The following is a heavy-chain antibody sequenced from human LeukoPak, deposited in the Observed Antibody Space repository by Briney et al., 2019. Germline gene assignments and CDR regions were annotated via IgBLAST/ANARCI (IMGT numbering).Heavy chain of an antibody. J-gene: IGHJ4*02. CDR1: GFTFSSYD. CDR2: ISGSGGST. D-gene: IGHD6-25*01. Sequence: GGSLRLSCSASGFTFSSYDMSWVRQAPGKGLEWVSAISGSGGSTYYADSVKGRFTISRDNSKNTLYLQMNSLRAEDTAVYYCAKEFGSSGTAVCCEYWGRGTLVTVSS. V-gene: IGHV3-23*01. CDR3: AKEFGSSGTAVCCEY.